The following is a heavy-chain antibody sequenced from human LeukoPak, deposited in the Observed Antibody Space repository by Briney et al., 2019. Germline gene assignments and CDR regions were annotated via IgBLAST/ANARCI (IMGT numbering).Heavy chain of an antibody. D-gene: IGHD7-27*01. J-gene: IGHJ4*02. V-gene: IGHV3-64*01. CDR1: GFTFSTYA. CDR3: AREMLGMSHYFEY. Sequence: PGGSLRLSCAASGFTFSTYAMHWVRQAPGKGLEFVSAINPNGDTTFYANSVRDRFTISRDNSKNTLYPQMGSLRPEDMAVYYCAREMLGMSHYFEYWGQGTLVTASS. CDR2: INPNGDTT.